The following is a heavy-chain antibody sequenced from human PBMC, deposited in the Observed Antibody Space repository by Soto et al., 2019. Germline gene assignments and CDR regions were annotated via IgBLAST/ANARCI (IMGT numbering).Heavy chain of an antibody. CDR1: GFTFSGYA. J-gene: IGHJ4*02. CDR3: AKGDYDILTGYSVADY. D-gene: IGHD3-9*01. V-gene: IGHV3-23*01. Sequence: PGGSLRLSCAASGFTFSGYAMSWVRQAPGKGLEWVSAISGSGGSTYYADSVKGRFTISRDNSKNTLYLQMNSLRAEDTAVYYCAKGDYDILTGYSVADYWGQGTLVTVSS. CDR2: ISGSGGST.